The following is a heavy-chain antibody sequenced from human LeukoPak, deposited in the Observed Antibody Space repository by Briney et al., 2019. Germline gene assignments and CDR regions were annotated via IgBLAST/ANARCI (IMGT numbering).Heavy chain of an antibody. CDR1: GFTFDSYG. CDR2: ISYDGIDK. Sequence: GGPLRLSCAASGFTFDSYGMHWVRQAPGKGLEWVAVISYDGIDKYYRDSVKGRFIISRDNSKNRLYLQMNSLRVEDTAVYYCAKDFVDYDSSGYLGYWGQGTLVTVSS. V-gene: IGHV3-30*18. CDR3: AKDFVDYDSSGYLGY. D-gene: IGHD3-22*01. J-gene: IGHJ4*02.